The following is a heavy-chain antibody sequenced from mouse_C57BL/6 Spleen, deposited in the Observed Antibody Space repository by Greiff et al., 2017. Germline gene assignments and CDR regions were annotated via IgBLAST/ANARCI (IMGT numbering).Heavy chain of an antibody. CDR1: GYTFTDYE. D-gene: IGHD1-1*01. Sequence: VQLQQSGAELVRPGASVTLSCKASGYTFTDYEMHWVKQTPVHGLEWIGAIDPETGGTAYNQKFKGKAILTADKSSSTAYMELRSLTSEDSAVYYCKILPLSAYYYGSSFDYWGQGTTLTVSS. CDR2: IDPETGGT. CDR3: KILPLSAYYYGSSFDY. J-gene: IGHJ2*01. V-gene: IGHV1-15*01.